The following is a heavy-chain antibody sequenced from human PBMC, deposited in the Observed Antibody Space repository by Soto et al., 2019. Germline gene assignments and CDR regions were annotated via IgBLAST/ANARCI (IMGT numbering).Heavy chain of an antibody. Sequence: ASVKVSCKASGYTFTSYYMHWVRQAPGQGLEWMGIINPSGGSTSYAQKFQGRVTMTRDTSTSTVYMELSSLRSEDTAVYYCALVVITQYYGMDVWGQGTTVTVSS. J-gene: IGHJ6*02. CDR2: INPSGGST. CDR3: ALVVITQYYGMDV. CDR1: GYTFTSYY. D-gene: IGHD3-22*01. V-gene: IGHV1-46*01.